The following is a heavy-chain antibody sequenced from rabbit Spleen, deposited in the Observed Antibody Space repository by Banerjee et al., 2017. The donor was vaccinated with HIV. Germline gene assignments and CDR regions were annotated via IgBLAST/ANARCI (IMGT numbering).Heavy chain of an antibody. CDR2: IYTGNNKN. V-gene: IGHV1S45*01. CDR1: GFSFSSSYD. Sequence: QEQLVESGGGLVQPGASLTLTCTASGFSFSSSYDMCWVRQAPGKGLEWIGCIYTGNNKNYYASWAKGRFIISKTSSTTVTLQMTSLTVADTATYFCARDTGSSFSTYGMDLWGQGTLVTVS. CDR3: ARDTGSSFSTYGMDL. J-gene: IGHJ6*01. D-gene: IGHD8-1*01.